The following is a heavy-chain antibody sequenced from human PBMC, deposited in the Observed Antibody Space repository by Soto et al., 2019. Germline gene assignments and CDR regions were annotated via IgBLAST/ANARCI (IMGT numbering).Heavy chain of an antibody. CDR2: VSHSGNT. V-gene: IGHV4-34*01. CDR3: AGTPGDDFDI. Sequence: QVHLQQWGAGLLKPSETLSLTCAVYGGSFSGYYWNWIRQPPGKGLEWIAEVSHSGNTNYNPSLKSHVPISLYTSSNQFSLRLTSVTDADTAVYYCAGTPGDDFDIWDQGTMVTVSS. D-gene: IGHD1-26*01. CDR1: GGSFSGYY. J-gene: IGHJ3*02.